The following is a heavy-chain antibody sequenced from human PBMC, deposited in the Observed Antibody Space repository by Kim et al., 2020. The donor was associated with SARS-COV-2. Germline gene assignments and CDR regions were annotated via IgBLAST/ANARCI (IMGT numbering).Heavy chain of an antibody. CDR3: ARWYAPPGAFDI. J-gene: IGHJ3*02. Sequence: SETLSLTCTVSGGSISSSSYYWGWIRQPPGKGLEWIGSIYYSGSTYYNPSLKSRVTISVDTSKNQFSLKLSSVTAADTAVYYCARWYAPPGAFDIWGQGTMVTVSS. CDR1: GGSISSSSYY. D-gene: IGHD2-15*01. CDR2: IYYSGST. V-gene: IGHV4-39*01.